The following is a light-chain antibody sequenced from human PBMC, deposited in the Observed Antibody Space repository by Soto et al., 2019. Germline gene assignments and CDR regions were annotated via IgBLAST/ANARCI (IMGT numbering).Light chain of an antibody. J-gene: IGLJ1*01. Sequence: QSVLAQSPSASGTPGQRVTISCSGSSSNIGSNAVNWYQHLPGTAPKLLVYSHNQRPSGVPARFSGSQSGTSASLAISGLQSEDEADYYCATWDASLNGYVFGPGTKLTVL. CDR2: SHN. CDR1: SSNIGSNA. V-gene: IGLV1-44*01. CDR3: ATWDASLNGYV.